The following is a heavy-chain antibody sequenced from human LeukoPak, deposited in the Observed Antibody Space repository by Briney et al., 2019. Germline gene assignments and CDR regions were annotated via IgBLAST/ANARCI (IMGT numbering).Heavy chain of an antibody. D-gene: IGHD5-18*01. Sequence: PGGSPRLSCAASGFTFNNYWMHWVRQAPGKGLVWVSRISKDGSTTNYADSVKGRFTISRDNAKNTLYLQMNSLTAEDTALYYCARGASSGYRIDYWGQGTLVTVSS. V-gene: IGHV3-74*01. CDR1: GFTFNNYW. CDR3: ARGASSGYRIDY. J-gene: IGHJ4*02. CDR2: ISKDGSTT.